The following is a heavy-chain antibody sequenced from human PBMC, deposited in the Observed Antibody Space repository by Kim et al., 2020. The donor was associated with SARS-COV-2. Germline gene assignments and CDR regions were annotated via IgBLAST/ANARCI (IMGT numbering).Heavy chain of an antibody. Sequence: SETLSLTCTVSGGSISSSSYYWGWIRQPPGKGLEWIGSIYYSGSTYYNPSLKSRVTISVHTSKNQFSLKLSSVTAADTAVYYCARDPVVVDGMDVWGQGTTVTVSS. J-gene: IGHJ6*02. CDR3: ARDPVVVDGMDV. CDR1: GGSISSSSYY. V-gene: IGHV4-39*02. D-gene: IGHD2-2*01. CDR2: IYYSGST.